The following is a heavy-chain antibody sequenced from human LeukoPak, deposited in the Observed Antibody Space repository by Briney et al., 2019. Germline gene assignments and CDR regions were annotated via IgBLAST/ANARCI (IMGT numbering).Heavy chain of an antibody. J-gene: IGHJ1*01. CDR1: GFTFSSYA. CDR2: ISGSGAYT. V-gene: IGHV3-23*01. CDR3: AKYFASGSYYKLPH. Sequence: GSLRLSCAASGFTFSSYAMSWVRQAPGKGLEWVSTISGSGAYTYYADSVKGRFTISKDNSKNTLYLQMNSLRAEDTAVYYCAKYFASGSYYKLPHWGQGTLVTVSS. D-gene: IGHD3-10*01.